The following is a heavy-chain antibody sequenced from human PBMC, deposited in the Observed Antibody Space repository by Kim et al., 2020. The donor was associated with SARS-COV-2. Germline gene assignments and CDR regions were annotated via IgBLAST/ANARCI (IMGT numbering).Heavy chain of an antibody. Sequence: GGSLRLSCAASGFTFSSYEMNWVRQAPGKGLGWVSYISISGSTIYYADSVKGRFTISRDNAKNSLYLQMNSLRAEDTAVYYCARDLLGMVYFDSNGMDVWGQGTTVTVSS. CDR3: ARDLLGMVYFDSNGMDV. CDR1: GFTFSSYE. CDR2: ISISGSTI. V-gene: IGHV3-48*03. D-gene: IGHD2-8*01. J-gene: IGHJ6*02.